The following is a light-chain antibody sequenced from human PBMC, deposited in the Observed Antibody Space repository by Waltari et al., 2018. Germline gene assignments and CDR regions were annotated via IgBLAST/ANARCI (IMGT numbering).Light chain of an antibody. CDR2: AAS. CDR1: QGIRGY. V-gene: IGKV1-8*01. CDR3: QQYYSYPIT. Sequence: AIRITQSPSSLSASTGDRVTITCRASQGIRGYLAWYQQTPAKAPKLLIYAASTLQSGVPSRFSGSGSGTDFTLTISCLQSEDFATYYCQQYYSYPITFGQGTRLEIK. J-gene: IGKJ5*01.